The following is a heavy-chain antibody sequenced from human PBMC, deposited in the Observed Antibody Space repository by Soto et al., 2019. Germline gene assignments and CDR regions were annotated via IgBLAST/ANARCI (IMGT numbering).Heavy chain of an antibody. V-gene: IGHV3-11*01. CDR2: ISSSGSTI. D-gene: IGHD3-16*01. Sequence: PGGSLRLSCAASGFIFSDYYMSWIRQAPGKGLEWVSYISSSGSTIYDADSVKGRFTISRDNAKNSLFLQMDGLRAEDTAVYYCARDLWGAYDSWGQGVQVTVSS. CDR3: ARDLWGAYDS. J-gene: IGHJ4*02. CDR1: GFIFSDYY.